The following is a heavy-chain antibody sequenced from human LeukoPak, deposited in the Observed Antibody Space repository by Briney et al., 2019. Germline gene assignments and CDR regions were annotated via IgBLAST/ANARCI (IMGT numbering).Heavy chain of an antibody. Sequence: GGSLRLSCAASGFTFGSYAIHWVRQAPGKGLEWVAVISYDGSNKYYADSVKGRFTISRDNSKNTLYLQMNSLRAEDTAVYYCARAAGYCSSTSCYGYYGMDVWGQGTTVTVSS. CDR3: ARAAGYCSSTSCYGYYGMDV. J-gene: IGHJ6*02. V-gene: IGHV3-30*04. CDR1: GFTFGSYA. CDR2: ISYDGSNK. D-gene: IGHD2-2*01.